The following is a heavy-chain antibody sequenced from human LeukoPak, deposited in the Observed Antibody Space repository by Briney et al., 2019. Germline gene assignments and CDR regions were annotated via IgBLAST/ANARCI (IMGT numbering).Heavy chain of an antibody. CDR2: IYSGGTT. CDR3: ARLGAAWSLDY. V-gene: IGHV3-66*01. D-gene: IGHD1-26*01. Sequence: GGSLRLSCAASGFTVSSNYMSWVRQAPGKGLEWVSVIYSGGTTYYADSVRGRFTISRDNSKKPLYLQMNSLRAGDTAVYYCARLGAAWSLDYWGQGTLVTVSS. J-gene: IGHJ4*02. CDR1: GFTVSSNY.